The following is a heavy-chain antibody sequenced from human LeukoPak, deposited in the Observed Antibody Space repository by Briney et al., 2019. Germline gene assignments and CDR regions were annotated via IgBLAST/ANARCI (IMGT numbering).Heavy chain of an antibody. V-gene: IGHV4-39*01. CDR2: IYYSGST. CDR1: GGSISSSSYY. D-gene: IGHD3-22*01. CDR3: ARQDYYDSSGEGFDY. Sequence: SETLSLTCIVSGGSISSSSYYWGWIRQPPGKGLEWIGSIYYSGSTYYNPSLKSRVTISVDTSKNQFSLKLSSVTAADTAVYYCARQDYYDSSGEGFDYWGQGTLVTVSS. J-gene: IGHJ4*02.